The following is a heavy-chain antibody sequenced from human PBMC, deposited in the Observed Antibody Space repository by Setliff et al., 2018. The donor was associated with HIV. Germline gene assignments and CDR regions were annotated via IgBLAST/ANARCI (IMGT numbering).Heavy chain of an antibody. V-gene: IGHV4-34*01. Sequence: SETLSLTCGVYGESLSGYSWSWIRQPPGKGLEWIGEINRGGSTNYNPSLKSRAIISVDTSKKHLSLNLTSVTAADTAVYYCATRGWNGYKAFDYWGQGTLVTVSS. CDR1: GESLSGYS. J-gene: IGHJ4*02. CDR2: INRGGST. CDR3: ATRGWNGYKAFDY. D-gene: IGHD1-1*01.